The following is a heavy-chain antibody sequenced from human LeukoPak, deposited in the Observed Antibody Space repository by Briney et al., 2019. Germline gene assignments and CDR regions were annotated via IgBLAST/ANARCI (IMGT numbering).Heavy chain of an antibody. CDR1: GYTFTSYY. J-gene: IGHJ4*02. CDR2: INPSGGST. Sequence: ASVKVSCKASGYTFTSYYMHWVRQAPGQGLEWMGIINPSGGSTSYAQKFQGRVTMTRDTSTSTVYMELSSLRSEDTAVYYCARGSITMVRGVIFGNNFDYWGQGTLVTVSS. D-gene: IGHD3-10*01. CDR3: ARGSITMVRGVIFGNNFDY. V-gene: IGHV1-46*01.